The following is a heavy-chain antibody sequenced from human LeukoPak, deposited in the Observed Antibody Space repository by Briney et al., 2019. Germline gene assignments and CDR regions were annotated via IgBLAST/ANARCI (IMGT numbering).Heavy chain of an antibody. D-gene: IGHD1-1*01. CDR1: GFIFSTYS. Sequence: GGSLRLSCAASGFIFSTYSMNWVRQAPGKGLEWVSYISSTDSTIYYADSVQGRFTISRDNAKNSLYLLMNSLRVEDTAVYYCARDLDGAVAFDIWGQGTMVTVSS. CDR3: ARDLDGAVAFDI. J-gene: IGHJ3*02. V-gene: IGHV3-48*01. CDR2: ISSTDSTI.